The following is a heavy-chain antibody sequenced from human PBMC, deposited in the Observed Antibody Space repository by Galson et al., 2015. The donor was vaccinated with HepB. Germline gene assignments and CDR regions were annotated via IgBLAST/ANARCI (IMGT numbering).Heavy chain of an antibody. V-gene: IGHV3-33*01. CDR3: ARDGHRYYDSSGYYYRDSPTLIWYFDL. CDR2: IWYDGSNK. J-gene: IGHJ2*01. D-gene: IGHD3-22*01. CDR1: GFTFSSYG. Sequence: SLRLSCAASGFTFSSYGMHWVRQAPGKGLEWVAVIWYDGSNKYYADSVKGRFTISRDNSKNTLYLQMNSLRAEDTAVYYCARDGHRYYDSSGYYYRDSPTLIWYFDLWGRGTLVTVSS.